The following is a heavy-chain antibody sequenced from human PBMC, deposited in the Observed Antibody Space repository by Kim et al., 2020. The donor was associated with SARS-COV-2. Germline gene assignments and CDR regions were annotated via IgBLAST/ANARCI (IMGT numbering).Heavy chain of an antibody. D-gene: IGHD3-3*01. CDR3: ARDHYDFWSGYSQPHGMDV. Sequence: ASVKVSCKASGYTFTSYAMHWVRQAPGQRLEWMGWINAGNGNTKYSQKFQGRVTITRDTSASTAYMELSSLRSEDTAVYYCARDHYDFWSGYSQPHGMDVWGQGTTVTVSS. J-gene: IGHJ6*02. CDR2: INAGNGNT. V-gene: IGHV1-3*01. CDR1: GYTFTSYA.